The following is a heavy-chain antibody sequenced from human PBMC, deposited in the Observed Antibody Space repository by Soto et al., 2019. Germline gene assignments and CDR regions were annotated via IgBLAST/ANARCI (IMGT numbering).Heavy chain of an antibody. CDR2: VSHDGRNT. Sequence: VQLVESGGGVVQPGRSLRLSCAASGFTFSDYAMHWVRQAPGKGLEWVAVVSHDGRNTHYADSVKGRFTISRDSSKNTVSLEMTSLRAAETAVYYSAKGGRQRLVTSDFNYWGQGALVTVSS. D-gene: IGHD6-13*01. J-gene: IGHJ4*02. CDR1: GFTFSDYA. V-gene: IGHV3-30*18. CDR3: AKGGRQRLVTSDFNY.